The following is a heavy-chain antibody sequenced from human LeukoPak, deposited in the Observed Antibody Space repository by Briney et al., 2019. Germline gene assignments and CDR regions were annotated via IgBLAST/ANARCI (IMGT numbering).Heavy chain of an antibody. V-gene: IGHV4-59*01. Sequence: PSETLSLTCTVSGGSISSYYWSWIRQPPGKGLEWIGYIYYSGSTNYNPSLKSRVTISVDTSKNQFSLRLSSVTAADTAVYYCARARSGWWDPFDYWGQGTLVTVSS. D-gene: IGHD6-19*01. CDR2: IYYSGST. CDR1: GGSISSYY. CDR3: ARARSGWWDPFDY. J-gene: IGHJ4*02.